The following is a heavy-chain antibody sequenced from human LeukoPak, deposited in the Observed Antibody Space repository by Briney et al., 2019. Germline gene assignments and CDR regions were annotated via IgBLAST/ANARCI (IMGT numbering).Heavy chain of an antibody. CDR3: AKDAAAGTWYYFDY. CDR1: GFTLSNYG. D-gene: IGHD6-13*01. Sequence: GGSLRLSCAASGFTLSNYGIHWVRQAPGKELEWVAFIRYDGSNKYYADSVKGRFTISRDNSKNTLYLQMNSLRAEDTAVYYCAKDAAAGTWYYFDYWGQGTLVTVSS. V-gene: IGHV3-30*02. CDR2: IRYDGSNK. J-gene: IGHJ4*02.